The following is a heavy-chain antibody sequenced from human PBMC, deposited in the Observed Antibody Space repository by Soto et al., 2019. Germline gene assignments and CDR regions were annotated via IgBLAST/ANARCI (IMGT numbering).Heavy chain of an antibody. V-gene: IGHV1-18*01. D-gene: IGHD2-15*01. Sequence: ASVKVSCKASGYTFTTYAFSWVRQAPGQGLEWMGWISSYNGYTNYAPNLQGRVTMTTDTSTSSAYMELRSLRSDDTAVYYCARSGYCSGGSCANYFDYWGQGTLVTVSS. CDR1: GYTFTTYA. CDR2: ISSYNGYT. J-gene: IGHJ4*02. CDR3: ARSGYCSGGSCANYFDY.